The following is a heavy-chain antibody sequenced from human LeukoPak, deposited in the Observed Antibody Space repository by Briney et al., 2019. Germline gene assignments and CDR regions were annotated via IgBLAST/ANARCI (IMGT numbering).Heavy chain of an antibody. V-gene: IGHV4-38-2*02. J-gene: IGHJ4*02. D-gene: IGHD3-3*01. CDR2: IYHSGST. Sequence: PSETLSLACTVSGYSISSGYYWGWIRQPPGKGLEWIGSIYHSGSTYHNPSLKSRVTISVDTSKNQLSLRLSSVTAAGTAVYYSARWRGISFGAFWGQGTLVTVSS. CDR3: ARWRGISFGAF. CDR1: GYSISSGYY.